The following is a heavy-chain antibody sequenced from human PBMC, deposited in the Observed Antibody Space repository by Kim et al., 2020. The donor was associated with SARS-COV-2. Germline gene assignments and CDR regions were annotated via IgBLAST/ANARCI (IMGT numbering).Heavy chain of an antibody. V-gene: IGHV4-34*01. Sequence: SETLSLTCAVYGGSFSGYYWSWIRQPPGKGLEWIGEINHSGSTNYNPSLKSRVTISVDTSKNQFSLKLSSVTAADTAVYYCARGPHRVYWGQGTLVTVSS. J-gene: IGHJ4*02. CDR1: GGSFSGYY. CDR3: ARGPHRVY. CDR2: INHSGST. D-gene: IGHD2-8*01.